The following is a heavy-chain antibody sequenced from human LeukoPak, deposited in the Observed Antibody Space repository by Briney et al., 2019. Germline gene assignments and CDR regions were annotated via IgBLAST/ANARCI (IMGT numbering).Heavy chain of an antibody. V-gene: IGHV4-34*01. Sequence: SETLSLTCAVHGGSFSGYYWSWIRQPPGKGLEWIGEINHSGSTNYNPSLKSRVTISVDTSKNQFSLKLSSVTAADTAVYYCARRQQLVPRIDYWGQGTLVTVSS. J-gene: IGHJ4*02. D-gene: IGHD6-13*01. CDR1: GGSFSGYY. CDR2: INHSGST. CDR3: ARRQQLVPRIDY.